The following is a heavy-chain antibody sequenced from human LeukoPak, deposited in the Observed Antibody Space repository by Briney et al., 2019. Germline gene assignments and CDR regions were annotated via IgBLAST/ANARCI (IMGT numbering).Heavy chain of an antibody. Sequence: ASVKVSCKASGYTFTSYDINWVRQAPGQGLEWMGLINPGGANTNYAQSFQGRVTMTRDTSTSTVYMELSSLRSEDTAIYYCARIRDGYNDAYDIWGQGTVVTVPS. CDR2: INPGGANT. D-gene: IGHD5-24*01. J-gene: IGHJ3*02. V-gene: IGHV1-46*01. CDR1: GYTFTSYD. CDR3: ARIRDGYNDAYDI.